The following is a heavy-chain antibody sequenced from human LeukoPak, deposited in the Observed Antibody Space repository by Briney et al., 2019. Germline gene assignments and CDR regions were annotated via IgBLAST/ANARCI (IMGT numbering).Heavy chain of an antibody. D-gene: IGHD1-7*01. J-gene: IGHJ4*02. V-gene: IGHV3-23*01. Sequence: GGSLRLSCAASGFTFSSYAMSWVRQAPGKGLEWVSAINAGGYTTSYADSVRGRFTISRDNFQNTLYLQMSTLRAEDSAIYYCAKPTYNGHYDFANWGQGTLVTVSS. CDR3: AKPTYNGHYDFAN. CDR1: GFTFSSYA. CDR2: INAGGYTT.